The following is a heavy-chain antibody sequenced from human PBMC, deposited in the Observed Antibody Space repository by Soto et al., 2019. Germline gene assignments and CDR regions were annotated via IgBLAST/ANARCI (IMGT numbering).Heavy chain of an antibody. V-gene: IGHV3-30*04. CDR1: EFTFSRYA. CDR2: ISNDGSNE. J-gene: IGHJ4*02. Sequence: QVQLVESGGGVVQPGRSLRLSCAASEFTFSRYAMHWVRQAPGKGLEWVAVISNDGSNEFYADSVKGRFIISRDNSKSTLYLQMDSLRAEDTAVYYCARPCDDTAGPGCYWGQGTLVAVSS. D-gene: IGHD2-8*02. CDR3: ARPCDDTAGPGCY.